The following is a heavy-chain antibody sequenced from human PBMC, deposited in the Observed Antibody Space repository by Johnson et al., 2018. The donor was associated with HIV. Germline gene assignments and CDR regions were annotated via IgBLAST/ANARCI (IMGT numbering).Heavy chain of an antibody. CDR3: ARGSRYTHDNDDVYLLHAFDI. Sequence: HVQLVESGGGVVQPGRSLRLSCAASGFTFSSYAMHWVRQAPGKGLEWVAVISYDGSEKYYADSVKGRFTISSDSSKNTLYLQVNSLRAEDTAVYYCARGSRYTHDNDDVYLLHAFDIWGQGTMVTVSS. CDR1: GFTFSSYA. D-gene: IGHD3-16*01. CDR2: ISYDGSEK. V-gene: IGHV3-30*04. J-gene: IGHJ3*02.